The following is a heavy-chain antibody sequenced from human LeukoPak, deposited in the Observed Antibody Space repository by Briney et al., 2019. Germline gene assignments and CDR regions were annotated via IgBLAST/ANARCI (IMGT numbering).Heavy chain of an antibody. CDR3: ASRAVVGYYYFDY. J-gene: IGHJ4*02. CDR1: GFTVSSNY. D-gene: IGHD6-19*01. CDR2: IYSGGST. V-gene: IGHV3-53*01. Sequence: GGSLRLSCAASGFTVSSNYMSWVRQAPGKGLEWVSVIYSGGSTYHADSVKGRFTISRDNSKNTLYLQMNSLRAEDTAVYYCASRAVVGYYYFDYWGQGTLVTVSS.